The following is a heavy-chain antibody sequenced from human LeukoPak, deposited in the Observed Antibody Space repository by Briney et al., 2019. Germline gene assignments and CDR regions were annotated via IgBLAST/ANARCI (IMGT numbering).Heavy chain of an antibody. CDR1: GFTFSSYG. CDR2: ISYDGSDK. Sequence: GGSLRLSCAASGFTFSSYGMHWVRQAPGKGLEWVAVISYDGSDKYYADSVKGRFTISRDNSKNTLYLQMNSLRAEDTAVYYCARDGYSGYDFYFDYWGQGSLVTVSS. J-gene: IGHJ4*02. V-gene: IGHV3-30*03. D-gene: IGHD5-12*01. CDR3: ARDGYSGYDFYFDY.